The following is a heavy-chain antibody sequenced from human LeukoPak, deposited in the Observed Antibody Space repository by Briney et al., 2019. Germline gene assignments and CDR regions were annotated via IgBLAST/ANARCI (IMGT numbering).Heavy chain of an antibody. Sequence: GGSLRLSCAASGFTFSDYAMTWVRQAPGKGLQWVSLISDSGGSTYYADSVKGRFTVSRDNSKATLYLQMNSLRADDTAVYFCAKRGSSWSYFDYWGQGTLVTVSS. V-gene: IGHV3-23*01. J-gene: IGHJ4*02. CDR2: ISDSGGST. CDR1: GFTFSDYA. D-gene: IGHD6-13*01. CDR3: AKRGSSWSYFDY.